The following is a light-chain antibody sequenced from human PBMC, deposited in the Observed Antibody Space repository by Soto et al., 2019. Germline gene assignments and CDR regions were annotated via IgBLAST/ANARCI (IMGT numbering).Light chain of an antibody. V-gene: IGLV7-43*01. CDR1: TGAVTNVYY. Sequence: QAVVTQEPSLTVSPGGTVTLTCASSTGAVTNVYYPNWFQQKPGQAPRPLLYAISNKHSWTPARFSGSLLGGKAALTLSGVQPEDEAEYICLLLGDGLWVFGGGTKLTVL. CDR3: LLLGDGLWV. J-gene: IGLJ3*02. CDR2: AIS.